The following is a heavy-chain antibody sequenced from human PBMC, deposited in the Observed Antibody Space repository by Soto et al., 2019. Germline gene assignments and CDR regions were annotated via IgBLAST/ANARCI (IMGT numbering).Heavy chain of an antibody. D-gene: IGHD6-19*01. CDR3: ARHNEAVAENWFDP. Sequence: TSETLSLTCTVSGVSISSYYWSWIRQPPGKGLEWIGYIYYSGSTNYNPSLKSRVTISVDTSKNQFSLKLSSVTAADTAVYYCARHNEAVAENWFDPWGQGTLVTVSS. J-gene: IGHJ5*02. V-gene: IGHV4-59*08. CDR2: IYYSGST. CDR1: GVSISSYY.